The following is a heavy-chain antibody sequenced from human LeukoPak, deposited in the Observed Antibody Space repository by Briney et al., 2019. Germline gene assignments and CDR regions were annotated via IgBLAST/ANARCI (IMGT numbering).Heavy chain of an antibody. CDR2: IYHSGST. CDR1: GYSISSGYY. CDR3: ARVVTTKQNWFDP. V-gene: IGHV4-38-2*01. J-gene: IGHJ5*02. Sequence: SETLSLTCAVSGYSISSGYYWGRIRQPPGKGLEWIGSIYHSGSTYYNPSLKSRVTISVDTSKNQFSLKLSSVTAADTAVYYCARVVTTKQNWFDPWGQGTLVTVSS. D-gene: IGHD4-17*01.